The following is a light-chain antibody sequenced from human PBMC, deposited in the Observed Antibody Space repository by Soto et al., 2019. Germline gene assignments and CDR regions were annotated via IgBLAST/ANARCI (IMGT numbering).Light chain of an antibody. V-gene: IGLV2-14*01. CDR2: AVS. J-gene: IGLJ2*01. CDR3: NSYTSSSTVV. CDR1: SSDVGGYKY. Sequence: QSVLPQPASVSGSPGQSITISCTGTSSDVGGYKYVAWYQQYPGKAPKLMIYAVSNRPSGVSNRFSGSKSGNTASLTISGLQAEDEADYYCNSYTSSSTVVFGGGTKLTVL.